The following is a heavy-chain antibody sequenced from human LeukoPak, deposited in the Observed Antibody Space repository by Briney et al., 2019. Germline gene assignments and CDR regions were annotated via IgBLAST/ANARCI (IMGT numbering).Heavy chain of an antibody. CDR2: ISGSGGST. CDR3: ARAGSFDYCSSTSCYTSWGFDY. D-gene: IGHD2-2*01. Sequence: GGSLRLSCAASGFTFSNYAMSWVRQAPGQGLEWVSAISGSGGSTYYAGSVKGRFTISRDNSKNTLYLQMNSLRAEDTAVYYCARAGSFDYCSSTSCYTSWGFDYWGQGSLVTVSS. V-gene: IGHV3-23*01. J-gene: IGHJ4*02. CDR1: GFTFSNYA.